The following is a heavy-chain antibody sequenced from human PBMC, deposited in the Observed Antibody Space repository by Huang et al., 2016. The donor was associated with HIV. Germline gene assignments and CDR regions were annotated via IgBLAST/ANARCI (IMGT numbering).Heavy chain of an antibody. D-gene: IGHD5-18*01. CDR3: ARVAYSYGMH. V-gene: IGHV3-48*01. J-gene: IGHJ4*02. Sequence: QLVESGGGLVQPGGSLRLSCAASGFTFTRYDMNWVRQAPGKGLEWVSYINSGSTTIHYADSVKGRFTISRDDDKNSVYLQMNSLRADDTAIYYCARVAYSYGMHWGQRSLVIVSS. CDR2: INSGSTTI. CDR1: GFTFTRYD.